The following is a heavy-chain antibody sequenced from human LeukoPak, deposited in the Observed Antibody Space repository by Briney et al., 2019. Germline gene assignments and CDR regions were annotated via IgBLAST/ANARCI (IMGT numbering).Heavy chain of an antibody. J-gene: IGHJ4*02. CDR1: GGSISNYY. CDR2: IYYSGTT. D-gene: IGHD6-13*01. Sequence: SETLSLTCTVSGGSISNYYWSWIRQPPGKGLEWIGYIYYSGTTNYSPSLKSRVTISVDTSKNQFSLKLNSVTAADTAVYYCARGVYIAAAQYGYWGQGTLVTVSS. CDR3: ARGVYIAAAQYGY. V-gene: IGHV4-59*01.